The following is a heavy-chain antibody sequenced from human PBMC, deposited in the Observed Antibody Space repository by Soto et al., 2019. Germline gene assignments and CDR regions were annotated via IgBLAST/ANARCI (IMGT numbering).Heavy chain of an antibody. CDR3: ARDPRGYDSSGYYSY. CDR2: ISYDGSNK. Sequence: QVQLVESGGGVVQPGRSLRLSCVASGFTFSSYAMHWVRQAPGKGLEWVAVISYDGSNKYYADSVKGRFTISRDNSKNTLYLQMNSLRAEDTAVYYCARDPRGYDSSGYYSYWGQGTLVTVSS. V-gene: IGHV3-30-3*01. D-gene: IGHD3-22*01. CDR1: GFTFSSYA. J-gene: IGHJ4*02.